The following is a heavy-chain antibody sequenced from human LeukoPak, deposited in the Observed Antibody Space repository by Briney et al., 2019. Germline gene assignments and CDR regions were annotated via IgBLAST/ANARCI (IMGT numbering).Heavy chain of an antibody. D-gene: IGHD2/OR15-2a*01. Sequence: ASVKVSCKTSGYTFTGYYMHWVRQAPGQGPEWMGRIDPKSGGTKYAQRFQGRVTTTSDTSINTAYMELSRLTSDDTAVYYCARDSRVSGDYWGQGTLVTVSS. J-gene: IGHJ4*02. CDR3: ARDSRVSGDY. CDR1: GYTFTGYY. CDR2: IDPKSGGT. V-gene: IGHV1-2*06.